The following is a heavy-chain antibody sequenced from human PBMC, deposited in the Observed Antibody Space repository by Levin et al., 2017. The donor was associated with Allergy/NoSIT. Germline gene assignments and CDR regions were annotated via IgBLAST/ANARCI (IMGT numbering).Heavy chain of an antibody. CDR2: MNPNSGNT. V-gene: IGHV1-8*01. CDR1: GYTFTSYD. CDR3: ARGGGYYGSGSYYAFDY. D-gene: IGHD3-10*01. J-gene: IGHJ4*02. Sequence: ASVKVSCKASGYTFTSYDINWVRQATGQGLEWMGWMNPNSGNTGYAQKFQGRVTMTRNTSISTAYMELSSLRSEDTAVYYCARGGGYYGSGSYYAFDYWGQGTLVTVSS.